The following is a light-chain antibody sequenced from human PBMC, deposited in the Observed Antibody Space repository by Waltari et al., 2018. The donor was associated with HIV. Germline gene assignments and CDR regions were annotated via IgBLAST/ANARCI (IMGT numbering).Light chain of an antibody. V-gene: IGLV2-14*03. Sequence: QSALTQPASVSGSRGQSITISCTGSSSSLGDYSFVAWYQQYPGKAPTHLTDDRPSGVSSRFSASRVGTTASLTISGLQPGDEADYYCGSYTASSDTPYVFGSGTHVTVL. CDR3: GSYTASSDTPYV. J-gene: IGLJ1*01. CDR1: SSSLGDYSF.